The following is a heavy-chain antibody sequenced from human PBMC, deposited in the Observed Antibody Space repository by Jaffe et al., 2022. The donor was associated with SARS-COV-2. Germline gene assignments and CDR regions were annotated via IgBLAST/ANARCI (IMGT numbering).Heavy chain of an antibody. V-gene: IGHV4-31*03. Sequence: QVQLQESGPGLVKPSQTLSLTCTVSGGSISNVDYYWSWIRQHPGKGLEWIGYIYYSGSTYYNPSLKSRVTISVDTSKNQFSLNLSSVTAADTAVYYCTLIVGASNAFDIWGQGTMVTVSS. D-gene: IGHD1-26*01. CDR3: TLIVGASNAFDI. CDR1: GGSISNVDYY. CDR2: IYYSGST. J-gene: IGHJ3*02.